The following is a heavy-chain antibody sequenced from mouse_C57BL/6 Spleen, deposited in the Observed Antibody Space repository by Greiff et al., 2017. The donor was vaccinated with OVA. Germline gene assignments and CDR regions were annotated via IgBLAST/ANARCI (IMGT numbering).Heavy chain of an antibody. CDR1: GYTFTSYW. D-gene: IGHD1-1*01. CDR3: ARGDGSSYEDY. Sequence: QVQLQQPGAELVMPGASVKLSCKASGYTFTSYWMHWVKQRPGQGLEWIGEIDPSDSYTNYNQKFKGKSTLTVDKSSSTAYMQLSSLTSEDSAGYYCARGDGSSYEDYWGQGTTLTVSS. J-gene: IGHJ2*01. CDR2: IDPSDSYT. V-gene: IGHV1-69*01.